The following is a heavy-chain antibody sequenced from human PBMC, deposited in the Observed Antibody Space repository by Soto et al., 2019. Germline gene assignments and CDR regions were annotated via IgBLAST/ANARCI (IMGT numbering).Heavy chain of an antibody. Sequence: GGSLRLSCAASGFTFSTFWMTWIRQTPGKGLEWVANIRQDGGAKYYLDSVRGRFTISRDNANNSLHLQMNSLRTEDKTKYYCARVMSISWYFDPWGRGTLVTVSS. CDR2: IRQDGGAK. CDR3: ARVMSISWYFDP. J-gene: IGHJ2*01. V-gene: IGHV3-7*02. D-gene: IGHD5-12*01. CDR1: GFTFSTFW.